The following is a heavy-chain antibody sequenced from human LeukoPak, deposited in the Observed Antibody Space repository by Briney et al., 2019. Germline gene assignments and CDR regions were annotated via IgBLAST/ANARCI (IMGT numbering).Heavy chain of an antibody. V-gene: IGHV4-34*01. CDR1: GESFSGYY. CDR2: INHGGST. D-gene: IGHD1-20*01. J-gene: IGHJ4*02. CDR3: ARGHNWNLDY. Sequence: SETLSLTCAVYGESFSGYYWSWIRQPPGKGLDWIGEINHGGSTKYTPSLTGRVTISVDTSKNQFSLKLTSVTAADTAVYYCARGHNWNLDYWGQGTLVTISS.